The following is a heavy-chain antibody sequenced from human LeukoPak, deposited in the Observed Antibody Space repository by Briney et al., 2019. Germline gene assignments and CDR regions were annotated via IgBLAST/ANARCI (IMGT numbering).Heavy chain of an antibody. CDR2: INPNSGGT. CDR3: ARAASLYYDSSGYYSGGDY. J-gene: IGHJ4*02. Sequence: ASVTVSCTASGYTFTGYYMHWVRQAPGQGLEWMGWINPNSGGTNYAQKFQGRVTMTRDTSISTAYMELSRLRSDDTAVYYCARAASLYYDSSGYYSGGDYRGQGTLVTVSS. V-gene: IGHV1-2*02. D-gene: IGHD3-22*01. CDR1: GYTFTGYY.